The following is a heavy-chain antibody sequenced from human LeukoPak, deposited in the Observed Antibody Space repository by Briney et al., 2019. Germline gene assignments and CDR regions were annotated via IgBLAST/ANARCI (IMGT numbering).Heavy chain of an antibody. V-gene: IGHV4-59*01. CDR1: GGSISSYY. CDR3: ARGADSSGYYSNFYFDY. Sequence: SETLSLTCTVSGGSISSYYWNWIRQPPGEGLEWFWFIYYSGCTNYNPSLKGRVTISIDKAKNQFSLKLSSVTAADTAVYYCARGADSSGYYSNFYFDYWGQGTLVTVSS. D-gene: IGHD3-22*01. J-gene: IGHJ4*02. CDR2: IYYSGCT.